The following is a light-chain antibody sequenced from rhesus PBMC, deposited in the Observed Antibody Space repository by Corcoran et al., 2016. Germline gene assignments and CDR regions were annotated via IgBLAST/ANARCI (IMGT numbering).Light chain of an antibody. J-gene: IGKJ1*01. CDR1: QSISSW. V-gene: IGKV1-22*01. Sequence: DIQMTQSPSSLSASVGDTVTITCRASQSISSWIDWYQQKPGKAPKLLSYKASSLQSGVPSRFGGSGSGTDFTLTFSILQPEDFATYYCLQYSSSPWTFGQGTKVEIK. CDR2: KAS. CDR3: LQYSSSPWT.